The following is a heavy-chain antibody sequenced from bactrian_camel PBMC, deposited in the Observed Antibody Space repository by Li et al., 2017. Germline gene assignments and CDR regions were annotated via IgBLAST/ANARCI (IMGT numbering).Heavy chain of an antibody. CDR1: GFTFDDSD. D-gene: IGHD2*01. CDR2: ISSDGST. J-gene: IGHJ4*01. Sequence: HVQLVESGGGSVQAGGSLRLSCTASGFTFDDSDMGWYRQAPGNECELVSTISSDGSTYYADSVEGRFTISRDNAKFTVSLQMNSLKSEDTARYYCATNGGYSKGRGYHYWGQGTQVTVS. V-gene: IGHV3S55*01. CDR3: ATNGGYSKGRGYHY.